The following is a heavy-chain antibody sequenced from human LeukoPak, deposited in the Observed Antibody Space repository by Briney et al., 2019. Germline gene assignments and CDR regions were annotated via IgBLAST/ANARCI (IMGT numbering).Heavy chain of an antibody. Sequence: SETLSLTCTVSGGSISSSSYYWGWIRQPPGKGLEWIGSIYYSGSTYYNPSLKSRVTVSVDTSKNQFSLKLSSVTAADTAVYYCARHYYGSGSYYNAFDYWGQGTLVTVSS. D-gene: IGHD3-10*01. CDR2: IYYSGST. CDR1: GGSISSSSYY. J-gene: IGHJ4*02. CDR3: ARHYYGSGSYYNAFDY. V-gene: IGHV4-39*01.